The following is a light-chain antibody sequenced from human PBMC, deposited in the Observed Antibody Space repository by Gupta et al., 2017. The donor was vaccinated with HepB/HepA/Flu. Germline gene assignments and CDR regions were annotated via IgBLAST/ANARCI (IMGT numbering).Light chain of an antibody. J-gene: IGLJ2*01. CDR1: SSDVGLYDF. CDR2: DVY. V-gene: IGLV2-14*03. Sequence: QSALTQPASVSGSPGQSITISCTGTSSDVGLYDFVSWYQQHPGRAPKLIIYDVYNRPSGISDRFSGSKSGNTASLTISGLQAEDEADYYCNSYTSSSTLVFGGGTKLTVL. CDR3: NSYTSSSTLV.